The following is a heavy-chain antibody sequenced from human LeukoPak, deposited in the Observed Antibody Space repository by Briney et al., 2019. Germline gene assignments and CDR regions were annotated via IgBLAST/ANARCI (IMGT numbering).Heavy chain of an antibody. CDR3: ASGPPFLKYFEY. V-gene: IGHV3-23*01. Sequence: GGSLRLSCAASGFTFSTXXXXXXXXXXXXXXXXXSTISVGAEYIFYXXSXXXXXTIXXDDSSNALYLQMHSLRAEDTALYYCASGPPFLKYFEYWGQGTLVTVSS. D-gene: IGHD3-3*01. CDR1: GFTFSTXX. J-gene: IGHJ4*02. CDR2: ISVGAEYI.